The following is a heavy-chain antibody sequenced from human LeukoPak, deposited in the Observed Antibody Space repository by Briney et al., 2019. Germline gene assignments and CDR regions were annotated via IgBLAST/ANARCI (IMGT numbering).Heavy chain of an antibody. CDR2: INPNSGGT. V-gene: IGHV1-2*02. D-gene: IGHD4-17*01. Sequence: ASVKVSCKASGYPFPGYYMHWVRPAPGQGLEWMGWINPNSGGTNYAQKFQGRVTMTRDTSISTAYMELSRLRSDDTAVYYCARDQDYGDFYTDYWGQGTLVTVSS. J-gene: IGHJ4*02. CDR1: GYPFPGYY. CDR3: ARDQDYGDFYTDY.